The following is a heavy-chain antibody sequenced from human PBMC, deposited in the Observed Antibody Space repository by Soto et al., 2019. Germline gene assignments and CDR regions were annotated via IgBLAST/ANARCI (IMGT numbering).Heavy chain of an antibody. CDR3: ASCGGDCYSGWYFDL. CDR1: GGTFSSYA. Sequence: GASVKVPCQASGGTFSSYAISWVRQAPVQGLEWMGGIIPIFGTANYAQKFQGRVTITADESTSTAYMELSSLRSEDTAVYYCASCGGDCYSGWYFDLWGRGTLVTVSS. V-gene: IGHV1-69*13. J-gene: IGHJ2*01. D-gene: IGHD2-21*02. CDR2: IIPIFGTA.